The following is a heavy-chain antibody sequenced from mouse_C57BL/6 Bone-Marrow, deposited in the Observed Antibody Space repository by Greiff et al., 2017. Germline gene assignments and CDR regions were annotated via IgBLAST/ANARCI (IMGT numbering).Heavy chain of an antibody. CDR2: ISNGGGST. CDR1: GFTFSDYY. CDR3: ARQGY. Sequence: DVMLVESGGGLVQPGGSLKLSCAASGFTFSDYYMYWVRQTPEKRLEWVAYISNGGGSTYYPDTVKGRFTISRDNAKNTLYLQMSRLKSEDTAMYYCARQGYWGQGTLVTVSA. J-gene: IGHJ3*01. V-gene: IGHV5-12*01.